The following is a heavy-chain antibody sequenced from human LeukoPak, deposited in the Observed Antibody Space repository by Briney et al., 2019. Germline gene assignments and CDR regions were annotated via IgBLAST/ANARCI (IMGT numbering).Heavy chain of an antibody. D-gene: IGHD3-9*01. CDR3: ARESGRGGYDIGL. CDR1: GFTFSSYE. Sequence: GGSLRLSCAASGFTFSSYEMNWVRQAPGKGLEWVSYISSSNNTMYYADSVKGRFTISRDNSKSTLFLQMNSLRVEDTAAYFCARESGRGGYDIGLWGQGTLVTVSS. J-gene: IGHJ5*02. CDR2: ISSSNNTM. V-gene: IGHV3-48*03.